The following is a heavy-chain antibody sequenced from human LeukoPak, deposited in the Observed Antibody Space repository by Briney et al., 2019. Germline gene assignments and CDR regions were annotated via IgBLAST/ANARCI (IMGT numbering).Heavy chain of an antibody. CDR1: GITFSTYW. CDR2: INSEGSTI. D-gene: IGHD6-13*01. J-gene: IGHJ4*02. CDR3: ARVGYGNSWYIDF. V-gene: IGHV3-74*01. Sequence: TGGSLRLSCAGSGITFSTYWMHWVRQAPGKGLVWVSRINSEGSTISYADSVKGRFTISRDNAKNTLYLQMNSLRAEDTAIYYCARVGYGNSWYIDFWGQGTLVTVSS.